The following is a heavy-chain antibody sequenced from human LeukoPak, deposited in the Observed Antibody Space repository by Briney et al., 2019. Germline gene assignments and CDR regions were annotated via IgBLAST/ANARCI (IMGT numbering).Heavy chain of an antibody. V-gene: IGHV1-2*02. Sequence: ASLKVSCKASGYTLTGYYMHWVRQAPGPGLEWMGWINPNSGGTNYAQKFQGRVTMTRNTSISTAYMELSSLRSEDTAVYYCARGTGEIAVAGTDDYWGQGTLVTVSS. CDR2: INPNSGGT. D-gene: IGHD6-19*01. J-gene: IGHJ4*02. CDR3: ARGTGEIAVAGTDDY. CDR1: GYTLTGYY.